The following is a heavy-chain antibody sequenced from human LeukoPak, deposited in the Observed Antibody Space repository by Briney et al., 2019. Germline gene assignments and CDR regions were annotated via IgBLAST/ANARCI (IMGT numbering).Heavy chain of an antibody. J-gene: IGHJ6*03. CDR2: IYHSGST. Sequence: KASETLSLTCAVSGGSISSSNWWSWVRQPPGKGLEWIGEIYHSGSTNYNPSLKSRVTMSVDTSKNQFSLKVSSVTAADTAVYYCARVFDSGSQAYFYYMDVWGKGTTVTIFS. V-gene: IGHV4-4*02. CDR3: ARVFDSGSQAYFYYMDV. D-gene: IGHD3-10*01. CDR1: GGSISSSNW.